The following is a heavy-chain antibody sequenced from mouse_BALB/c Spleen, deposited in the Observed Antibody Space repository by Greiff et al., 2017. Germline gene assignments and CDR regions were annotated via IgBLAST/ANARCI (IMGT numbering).Heavy chain of an antibody. Sequence: EVQGVESGGGLVKPGGSLKLSCAASGFTFSSYAMSWVRQTPEKRLEWVATISSGGSYTYYPDSVKGRFTISRDNAKNTLYLQMSSLRSEDTAMYYCASNDGYSYYAMDYWGQGTSVTVSS. D-gene: IGHD2-3*01. CDR2: ISSGGSYT. CDR1: GFTFSSYA. CDR3: ASNDGYSYYAMDY. J-gene: IGHJ4*01. V-gene: IGHV5-9-3*01.